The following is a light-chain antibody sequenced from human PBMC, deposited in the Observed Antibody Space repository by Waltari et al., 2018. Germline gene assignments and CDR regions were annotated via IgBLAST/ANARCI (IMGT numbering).Light chain of an antibody. CDR1: SSAVGGYNY. CDR3: CSYAGSYILV. V-gene: IGLV2-11*01. Sequence: QSALTQPRSVSGSPGQSVTISCTGTSSAVGGYNYVSWYQQHPGKAPKRMIYDVNKRPSGVPDRFSGSKSGNTASLTISGLQAEDEADFYCCSYAGSYILVFGGGTKLTVL. J-gene: IGLJ2*01. CDR2: DVN.